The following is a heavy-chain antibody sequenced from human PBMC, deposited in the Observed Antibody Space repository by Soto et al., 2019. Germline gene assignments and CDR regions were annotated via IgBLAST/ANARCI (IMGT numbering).Heavy chain of an antibody. J-gene: IGHJ4*02. CDR3: ARGASDTATNSLRYFDWLLPPTHPFDY. D-gene: IGHD3-9*01. Sequence: ASVKVSCKASGYTFTSYGISWVRQAPGQGLEWMGWISAYNGNTNYAQKLQGKVTMTTDTSTSTAYMELRSLRSDDTAVYYCARGASDTATNSLRYFDWLLPPTHPFDYWGQGTLVTVSS. V-gene: IGHV1-18*01. CDR2: ISAYNGNT. CDR1: GYTFTSYG.